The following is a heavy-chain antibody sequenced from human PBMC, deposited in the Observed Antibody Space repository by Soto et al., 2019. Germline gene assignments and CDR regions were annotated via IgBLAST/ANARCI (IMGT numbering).Heavy chain of an antibody. D-gene: IGHD3-10*01. J-gene: IGHJ5*02. CDR3: ARTPGGFFVGGSGTFDP. CDR2: TYYRSKWYN. Sequence: PSQTLSLTCAIPADSVSSNSAAWNWIRQSPSRGLEWLGRTYYRSKWYNDYAVSVKSRITINPDTSKNQFSLQLNSVTPEDTAVYYCARTPGGFFVGGSGTFDPWGQGTLVTVSS. CDR1: ADSVSSNSAA. V-gene: IGHV6-1*01.